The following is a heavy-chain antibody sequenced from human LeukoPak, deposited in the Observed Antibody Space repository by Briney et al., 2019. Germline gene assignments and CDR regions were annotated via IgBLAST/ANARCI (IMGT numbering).Heavy chain of an antibody. V-gene: IGHV3-7*01. J-gene: IGHJ4*02. CDR1: GFTFSRAW. CDR2: IKEDGSED. CDR3: ARDADGHED. D-gene: IGHD5-24*01. Sequence: PGGSLRLSCAASGFTFSRAWMSWVRQAPGKGLEWVANIKEDGSEDYYADSVKGRFAISKDNAKNSLYLQMNNLRAEDTAMYYCARDADGHEDWGQGTLVIVSS.